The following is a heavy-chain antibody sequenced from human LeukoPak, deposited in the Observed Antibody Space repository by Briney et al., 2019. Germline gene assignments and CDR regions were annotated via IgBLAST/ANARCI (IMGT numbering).Heavy chain of an antibody. J-gene: IGHJ6*02. CDR3: ARERASSSAFYYYGMDV. V-gene: IGHV1-18*01. Sequence: ASVKVSCKASGCTFTSYVISWVRQAPGQGLEWMGWISAYNGNTNYAQKLQGRVTMTTDTSTSTAYMELRSLRSDDTAVYYCARERASSSAFYYYGMDVWGQGTTVTVSS. D-gene: IGHD6-6*01. CDR1: GCTFTSYV. CDR2: ISAYNGNT.